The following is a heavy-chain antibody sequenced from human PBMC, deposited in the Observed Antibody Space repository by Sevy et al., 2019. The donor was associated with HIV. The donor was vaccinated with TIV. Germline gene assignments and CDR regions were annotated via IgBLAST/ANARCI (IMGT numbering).Heavy chain of an antibody. CDR2: IIGSGGRT. V-gene: IGHV3-23*01. D-gene: IGHD4-17*01. CDR3: AKDGHDYGDFYFNY. Sequence: GGSLRLSCAASGFTFSSYAMSWVRQSPGKGLEWVSSIIGSGGRTYYAESVKGRFTISRENAKNTLYLQMNNLGAEDTAVYYCAKDGHDYGDFYFNYWGQGTLVTVSS. CDR1: GFTFSSYA. J-gene: IGHJ4*02.